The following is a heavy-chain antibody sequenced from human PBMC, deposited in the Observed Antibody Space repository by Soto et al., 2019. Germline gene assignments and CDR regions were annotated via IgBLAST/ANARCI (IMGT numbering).Heavy chain of an antibody. CDR3: ARASVGPPGGGSWTMPFDS. V-gene: IGHV4-4*07. J-gene: IGHJ4*02. D-gene: IGHD2-15*01. Sequence: QVQLRESGPGLVKPSETLSLTCTVSGGSVSSYYWSWIRQPAGKGLEWIGRIYTGGSTNYNPSLKSRVTMSVDTSKNQFSLRLTSVTAADTAVYYCARASVGPPGGGSWTMPFDSWGQGTLVTVSS. CDR2: IYTGGST. CDR1: GGSVSSYY.